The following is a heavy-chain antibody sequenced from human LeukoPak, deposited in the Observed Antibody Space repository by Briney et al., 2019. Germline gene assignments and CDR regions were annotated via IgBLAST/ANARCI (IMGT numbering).Heavy chain of an antibody. Sequence: GGSLRLSCAASGFTFSNYWMTWVRQAPGKGREWVANIKQDGSEKYYVDSVKGRFTISRDNSKNTLYLQMNSLRAEDTAVYYCARAGIFGVVTEYYFDYWGQGTLVTVSS. CDR3: ARAGIFGVVTEYYFDY. D-gene: IGHD3-3*01. CDR1: GFTFSNYW. J-gene: IGHJ4*02. CDR2: IKQDGSEK. V-gene: IGHV3-7*03.